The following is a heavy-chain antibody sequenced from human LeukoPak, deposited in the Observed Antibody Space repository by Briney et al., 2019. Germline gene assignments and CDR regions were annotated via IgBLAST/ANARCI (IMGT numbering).Heavy chain of an antibody. CDR1: GGSISSYY. CDR3: ARGSTGPFDY. Sequence: SETLSLTCSVSGGSISSYYWSWIRQPPGKGLEWIGYIYYSGSTNYNPSLKSRVTISVDTSKNQFSLKLTSVTAADTAVYYCARGSTGPFDYWGQGTLVTVSS. D-gene: IGHD2-2*01. V-gene: IGHV4-59*01. CDR2: IYYSGST. J-gene: IGHJ4*02.